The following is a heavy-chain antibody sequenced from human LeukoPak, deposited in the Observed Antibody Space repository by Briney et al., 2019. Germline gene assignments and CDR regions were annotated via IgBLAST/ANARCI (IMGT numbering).Heavy chain of an antibody. CDR2: ISASGRST. D-gene: IGHD3-3*01. J-gene: IGHJ4*02. CDR1: GFTFSSYA. V-gene: IGHV3-23*01. Sequence: GGSLRLSCAASGFTFSSYAMSWVRQAPGKGLEWVSSISASGRSTYYADSVKGRFTISRDNSKNTLYLQLNSLRAEDSAVYHCAKKSPIFGVVIPLFDYWGQGTLVSVSS. CDR3: AKKSPIFGVVIPLFDY.